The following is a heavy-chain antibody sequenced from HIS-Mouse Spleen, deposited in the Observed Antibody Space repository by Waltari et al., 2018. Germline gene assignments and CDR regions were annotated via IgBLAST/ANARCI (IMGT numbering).Heavy chain of an antibody. Sequence: QVQLVQSAAEVKKPGASVQVSCKASGYIFTSYGISWVRQAPGQGLEWLGWINPYNGNTDYAQKLQGRVTMTTDTSTSTAYMELRSLRSDDTAVYYCARIPYFDHWGQGTLVTVSS. CDR2: INPYNGNT. CDR3: ARIPYFDH. J-gene: IGHJ5*02. V-gene: IGHV1-18*01. CDR1: GYIFTSYG. D-gene: IGHD2-21*01.